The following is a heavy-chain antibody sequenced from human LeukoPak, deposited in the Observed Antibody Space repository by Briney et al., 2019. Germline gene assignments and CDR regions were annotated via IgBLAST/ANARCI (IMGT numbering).Heavy chain of an antibody. CDR2: INSDGSWT. D-gene: IGHD1-7*01. V-gene: IGHV3-74*01. CDR3: VGWGISGITNH. CDR1: GNYW. J-gene: IGHJ4*02. Sequence: GGSLRLSCAASGNYWMHWVRQAPGKGLVWVSHINSDGSWTSYADSVKGRFTISKDNAKNTVYLQMNSLRAEDTAVYYCVGWGISGITNHWGQGTLVTVSS.